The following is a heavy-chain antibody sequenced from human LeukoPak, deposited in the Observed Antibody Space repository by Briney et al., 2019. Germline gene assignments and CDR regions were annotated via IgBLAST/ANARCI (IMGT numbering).Heavy chain of an antibody. CDR3: ARQPTGFPNWFHP. CDR2: IYYSGTT. CDR1: GDSIISSSYN. V-gene: IGHV4-39*01. D-gene: IGHD2-8*02. Sequence: PSETLSLTCTVSGDSIISSSYNWGWIRQPPGKGLEWIGTIYYSGTTYYNPSLKSRVTISVDTSKNQFSLKVNSVTAADTAVYYCARQPTGFPNWFHPGGQGTRVTVSS. J-gene: IGHJ5*02.